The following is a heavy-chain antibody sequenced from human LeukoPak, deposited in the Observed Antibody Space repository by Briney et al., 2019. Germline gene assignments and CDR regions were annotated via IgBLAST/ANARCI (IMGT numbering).Heavy chain of an antibody. CDR2: ITWDGGST. Sequence: GGSLRLSCAASGFTFDDYTMHWVRQVPGKGLEWVSLITWDGGSTFYADSVKGRFTISRDNNKNSLSLQMNSLRTEDTALYYCATERQKYFDYWGQGTLVTVSS. CDR1: GFTFDDYT. J-gene: IGHJ4*02. V-gene: IGHV3-43*01. CDR3: ATERQKYFDY.